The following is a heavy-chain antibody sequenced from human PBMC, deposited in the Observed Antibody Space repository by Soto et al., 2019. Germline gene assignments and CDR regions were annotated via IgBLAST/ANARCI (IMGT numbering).Heavy chain of an antibody. J-gene: IGHJ4*02. D-gene: IGHD1-1*01. CDR3: ARVLEGSYCDVRRCY. V-gene: IGHV1-2*06. CDR2: INPKTGTT. CDR1: GYPFTNYY. Sequence: VSSVQVSCTASGYPFTNYYIHWVRQAPGQGLEWVGLINPKTGTTNDAPKFQGRVTMTSDTSTSTAYMELSSLRSEDTAVCYCARVLEGSYCDVRRCYWGKGTQVTVSS.